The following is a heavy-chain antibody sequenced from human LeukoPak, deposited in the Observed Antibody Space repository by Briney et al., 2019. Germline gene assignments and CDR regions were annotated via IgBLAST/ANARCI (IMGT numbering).Heavy chain of an antibody. J-gene: IGHJ4*02. CDR1: GYTFTSYY. CDR2: INPSGGST. V-gene: IGHV1-46*01. D-gene: IGHD3-10*01. CDR3: ARGGGRFGELLHPDY. Sequence: ASVKVSFKASGYTFTSYYMHWVRQAPGQGLEWMGIINPSGGSTSYAQKFQGRVTMTRDTSTSTVYMELSSLRSEDTAVYYCARGGGRFGELLHPDYWGQGTLVTVSS.